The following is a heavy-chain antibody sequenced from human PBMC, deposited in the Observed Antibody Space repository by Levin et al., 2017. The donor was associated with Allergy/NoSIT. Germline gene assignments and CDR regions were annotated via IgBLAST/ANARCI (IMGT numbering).Heavy chain of an antibody. J-gene: IGHJ4*02. CDR2: ISYVGSNI. CDR3: AQDLSPYSNSWDYVDF. Sequence: GGSLRLSCAASGFKFNTYGMHWVRQAPGKGLEWVAVISYVGSNIYYADSVKGRFTISRDNSKNTLYLQMNSLRSEDTAVYFCAQDLSPYSNSWDYVDFWGQGTRVTVSS. D-gene: IGHD6-13*01. V-gene: IGHV3-30*18. CDR1: GFKFNTYG.